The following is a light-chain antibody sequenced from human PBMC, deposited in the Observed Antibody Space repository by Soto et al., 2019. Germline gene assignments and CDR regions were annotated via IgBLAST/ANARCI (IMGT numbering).Light chain of an antibody. J-gene: IGKJ2*01. CDR1: QSVSSK. V-gene: IGKV3-15*01. CDR3: QQYNNWPQT. CDR2: GAS. Sequence: EVVMTQSPVTLSVSRGERATLSCRASQSVSSKLAWYQQKPGQAPRLLIYGASTRATGIPARFSGSGSGTEFTLSISSLQSEDFAVYYCQQYNNWPQTFGQGTKVDIK.